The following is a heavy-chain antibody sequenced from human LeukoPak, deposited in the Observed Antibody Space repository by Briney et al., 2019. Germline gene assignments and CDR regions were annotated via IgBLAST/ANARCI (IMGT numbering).Heavy chain of an antibody. J-gene: IGHJ4*02. D-gene: IGHD3-3*01. Sequence: ASVKVSCKASGYTSTSYDINWVRQATGQGLEWMGWMNPNSGNTGYAQKFQGRVTMTRNTSISTAYMELSSLRSEDTAVYYCARGPPHYDFWSGYSFFHFLGYDYWGQGTLVTVSS. CDR3: ARGPPHYDFWSGYSFFHFLGYDY. CDR2: MNPNSGNT. CDR1: GYTSTSYD. V-gene: IGHV1-8*01.